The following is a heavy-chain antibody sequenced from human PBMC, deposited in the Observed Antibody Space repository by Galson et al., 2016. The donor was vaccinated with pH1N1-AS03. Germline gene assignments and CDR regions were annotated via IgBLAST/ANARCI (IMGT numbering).Heavy chain of an antibody. CDR1: GYTFSTYG. CDR3: ARDRGFRPDTFDI. CDR2: ISGYDDDT. Sequence: SVKVSCKASGYTFSTYGVSWVRQAPGQGLEWMGWISGYDDDTNYAQNVAGRVTMTTDKSTSTVYVELRSLRSDDTAVYYCARDRGFRPDTFDIWGQGTTVTVSS. D-gene: IGHD2-15*01. V-gene: IGHV1-18*04. J-gene: IGHJ3*02.